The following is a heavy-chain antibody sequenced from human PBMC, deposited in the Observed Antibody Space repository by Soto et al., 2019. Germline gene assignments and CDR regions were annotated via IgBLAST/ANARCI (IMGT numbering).Heavy chain of an antibody. D-gene: IGHD1-1*01. V-gene: IGHV4-4*07. J-gene: IGHJ5*02. Sequence: LSLTCTVSGASISGFYWSWIRKSAGKGLEWIGRIYATGTADYNPSLKSRVMMSVDTSKKQFSLKLRSVTAADTAVYYCVRDGTKTLRDWFDPWGQG. CDR2: IYATGTA. CDR1: GASISGFY. CDR3: VRDGTKTLRDWFDP.